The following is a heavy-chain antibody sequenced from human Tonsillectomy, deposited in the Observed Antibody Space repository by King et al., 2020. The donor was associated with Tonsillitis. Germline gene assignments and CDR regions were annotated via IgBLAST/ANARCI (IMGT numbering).Heavy chain of an antibody. CDR3: ARDDRYFGTYFFDY. V-gene: IGHV1-18*01. Sequence: QLVQSGPEVKKPGASVKVSCKASGYTFTNYGISWVRQAPGQGLEWMGWISAYNGNTKYAQKVQGRVTMIIDTSTSTGYMELRSLRSDDTAVYYCARDDRYFGTYFFDYWGQGTLVTVSS. CDR1: GYTFTNYG. D-gene: IGHD3-9*01. CDR2: ISAYNGNT. J-gene: IGHJ4*02.